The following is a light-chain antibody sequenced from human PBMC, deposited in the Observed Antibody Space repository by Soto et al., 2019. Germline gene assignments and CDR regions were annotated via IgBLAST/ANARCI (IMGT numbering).Light chain of an antibody. CDR1: SSDVDGFDY. CDR2: DVS. Sequence: QSSLTQPASVSGSPGQSITISCTGTSSDVDGFDYVSWYQQHPGKAPKLMIYDVSNRPSGVSNRFSGSKSGNTASLTISGLQAEDEADYYCGSYTTSTTYVFATGTKVTLL. J-gene: IGLJ1*01. V-gene: IGLV2-14*03. CDR3: GSYTTSTTYV.